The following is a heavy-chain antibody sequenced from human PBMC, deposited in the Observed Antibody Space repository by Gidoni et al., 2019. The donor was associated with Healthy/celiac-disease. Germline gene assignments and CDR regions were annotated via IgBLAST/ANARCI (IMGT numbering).Heavy chain of an antibody. CDR2: IDPSDSYT. J-gene: IGHJ5*02. Sequence: DVQLVQSVAEVKKTGESLMISCKRSGYIFTSSWISWVRPMPGKGLEWMGRIDPSDSYTNYSPSFQGHVTISADKSISTAYLQWSSLKASDTAMYYCARRGVDWFDPWGQGTLVTVSS. CDR3: ARRGVDWFDP. CDR1: GYIFTSSW. V-gene: IGHV5-10-1*03. D-gene: IGHD2-8*01.